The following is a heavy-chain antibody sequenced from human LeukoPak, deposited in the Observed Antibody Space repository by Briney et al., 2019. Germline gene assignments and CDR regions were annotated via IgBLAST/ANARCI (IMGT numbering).Heavy chain of an antibody. J-gene: IGHJ4*02. CDR3: ARNLGDYGVIDY. CDR2: IKQVGREK. D-gene: IGHD4-17*01. Sequence: GGSLSLSCAASGFTFSSYWMSWVRQAPGKGLEWVANIKQVGREKYFVDSVKGRFTNSRDNAKNSLYLQMNSLRAEDTAGYYCARNLGDYGVIDYWGQGTLVTVSS. CDR1: GFTFSSYW. V-gene: IGHV3-7*01.